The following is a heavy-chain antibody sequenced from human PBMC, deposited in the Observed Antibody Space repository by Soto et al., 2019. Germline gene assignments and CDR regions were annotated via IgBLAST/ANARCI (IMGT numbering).Heavy chain of an antibody. D-gene: IGHD3-22*01. J-gene: IGHJ4*02. Sequence: QVQLVESGGGVVQPGRSLRLSCAASGFTFSRYAMHWVRQAPGKGLEWVAVISYDGSNKYYADSVKGRFTISRDNSKSTLYLQMNSLRAEDTAVHYCARTIYYDSSGYYKYWGQGTLVTVSS. CDR1: GFTFSRYA. CDR2: ISYDGSNK. V-gene: IGHV3-30-3*01. CDR3: ARTIYYDSSGYYKY.